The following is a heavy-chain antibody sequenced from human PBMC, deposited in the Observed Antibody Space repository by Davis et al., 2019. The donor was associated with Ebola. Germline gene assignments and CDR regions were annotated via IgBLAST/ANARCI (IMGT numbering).Heavy chain of an antibody. CDR3: ARGYYGSGSVRSNWFDP. CDR2: IKQDGSEK. D-gene: IGHD3-10*01. CDR1: GFTFSSYW. Sequence: GESLKISCAASGFTFSSYWMSWVRQAPGKGLEWVANIKQDGSEKYYVDSVKGRFTISRDNAKNSLYLQMNSLRAEDTAVYYCARGYYGSGSVRSNWFDPWGQGTLVTVSS. V-gene: IGHV3-7*01. J-gene: IGHJ5*02.